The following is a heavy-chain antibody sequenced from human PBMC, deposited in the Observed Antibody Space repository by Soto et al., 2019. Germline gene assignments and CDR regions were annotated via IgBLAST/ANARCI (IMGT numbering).Heavy chain of an antibody. CDR3: AKDQYSSSSSNFDY. CDR1: GFTFSSYA. Sequence: GVSLRLSCAASGFTFSSYAMSWVRQAPGKGLEWVSAISGSGGSTYYADSVKGRFTISRDNSKNTLYLQMNSLRAEDTAVYYCAKDQYSSSSSNFDYWGQGTLVTVSS. J-gene: IGHJ4*02. D-gene: IGHD6-6*01. V-gene: IGHV3-23*01. CDR2: ISGSGGST.